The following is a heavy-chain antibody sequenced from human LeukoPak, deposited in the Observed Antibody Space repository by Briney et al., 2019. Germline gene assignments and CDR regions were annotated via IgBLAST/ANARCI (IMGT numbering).Heavy chain of an antibody. V-gene: IGHV5-51*01. CDR1: GYSFNTYW. J-gene: IGHJ3*02. D-gene: IGHD1-14*01. Sequence: GESLKISCKGSGYSFNTYWIGWVRQMPGKGLEWMGIIYPGDSDTKYSPSFQGQVTISADKSINTAYLQWSSLKASDTAMYYCARRSGLTDSFDIWGQGTMVTVSS. CDR3: ARRSGLTDSFDI. CDR2: IYPGDSDT.